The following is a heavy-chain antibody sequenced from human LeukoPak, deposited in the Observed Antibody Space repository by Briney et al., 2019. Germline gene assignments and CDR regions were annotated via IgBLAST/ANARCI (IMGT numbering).Heavy chain of an antibody. D-gene: IGHD4-17*01. Sequence: SETLSLTCAVYGGSFSGYYWSWIRQPPGKGLEWIGEINHSGSTNYNPSLKSRVTISVDTSKNQFSLKLSFVTAADTAVYYCARGATVTTMDYYYYYMDVWGKGTTVTVSS. CDR2: INHSGST. J-gene: IGHJ6*03. V-gene: IGHV4-34*01. CDR3: ARGATVTTMDYYYYYMDV. CDR1: GGSFSGYY.